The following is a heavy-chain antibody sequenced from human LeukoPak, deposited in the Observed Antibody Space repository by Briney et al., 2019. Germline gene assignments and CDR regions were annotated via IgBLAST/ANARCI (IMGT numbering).Heavy chain of an antibody. V-gene: IGHV3-21*01. CDR3: ASQVGYCRGGSCSDY. J-gene: IGHJ4*02. D-gene: IGHD2-15*01. CDR1: GFSFSNYA. CDR2: ISASGAYI. Sequence: GGSLRLSCAASGFSFSNYAMNWVRQAPGKGLEWVSSISASGAYIYYADSVKGRFTNSRDNAKKSLYLQMNSLRDEDTAVYYCASQVGYCRGGSCSDYWGQGTLVTVSS.